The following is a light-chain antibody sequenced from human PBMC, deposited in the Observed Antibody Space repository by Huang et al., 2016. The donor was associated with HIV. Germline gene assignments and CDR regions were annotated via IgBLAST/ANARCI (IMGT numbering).Light chain of an antibody. CDR2: ATS. Sequence: HKPGKAPKLLLYATSRLQSGVPSRFSGSGSGTNYTLTISSLQPEDSATYYCQQYYTIRAFGQGTKVEIK. V-gene: IGKV1-NL1*01. J-gene: IGKJ1*01. CDR3: QQYYTIRA.